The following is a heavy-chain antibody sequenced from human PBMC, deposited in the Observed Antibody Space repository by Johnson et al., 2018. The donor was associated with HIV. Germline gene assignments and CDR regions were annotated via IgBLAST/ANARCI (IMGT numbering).Heavy chain of an antibody. CDR2: IKGDGIST. J-gene: IGHJ3*02. D-gene: IGHD1-26*01. V-gene: IGHV3-74*03. CDR1: GFTSSSYW. Sequence: VQLVESGGGVVQPGRSLRLSCAASGFTSSSYWMHWIRQTPGKGLAWVSRIKGDGISTAYADSVKGRFTISRDNAKNSLYLQMNSLRAEDTALYYCARAYSGSPKDAFDIWGQGTMVTVSS. CDR3: ARAYSGSPKDAFDI.